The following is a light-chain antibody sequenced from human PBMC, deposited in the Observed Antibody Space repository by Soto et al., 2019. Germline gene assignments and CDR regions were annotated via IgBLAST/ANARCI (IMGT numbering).Light chain of an antibody. CDR2: DAS. J-gene: IGKJ1*01. V-gene: IGKV1D-16*01. Sequence: DLPMTQSPSSLSASVGARGTLPCRASQGISSWLAWYQQKPEKAPKLVIYDASSLQSGVPSRFSGSGSGTDFTLTISSLQSEDFAVYYCQQYSDWPPWTFGQGTKVDIK. CDR3: QQYSDWPPWT. CDR1: QGISSW.